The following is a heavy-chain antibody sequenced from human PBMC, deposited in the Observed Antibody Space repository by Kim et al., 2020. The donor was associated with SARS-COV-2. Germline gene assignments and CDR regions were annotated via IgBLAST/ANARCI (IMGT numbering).Heavy chain of an antibody. CDR3: VRGVNLF. J-gene: IGHJ4*02. Sequence: GGSLRLSCAASGFSFTTYWLNWVRQAPGKGLEWVANLNQDGSQKYYVDSVKGRFTISRDNAKSSVYLQMNSLRAEDTAVYYCVRGVNLFWCQGTLVTVSS. CDR1: GFSFTTYW. V-gene: IGHV3-7*01. D-gene: IGHD3-10*01. CDR2: LNQDGSQK.